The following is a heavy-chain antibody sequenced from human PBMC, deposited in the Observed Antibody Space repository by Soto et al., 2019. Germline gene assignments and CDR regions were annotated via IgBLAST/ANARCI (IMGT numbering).Heavy chain of an antibody. CDR3: ARFTGFWSAIDY. CDR2: IHGDGSTT. V-gene: IGHV3-74*01. J-gene: IGHJ4*01. Sequence: LILSCAASGFTFSSYGMDWVRQGRLNGLLCVSHIHGDGSTTSYADSVKGRFTISRDNAKNVLYLQMNSLIAEDTAVYYCARFTGFWSAIDYWGLGTLVTVSS. CDR1: GFTFSSYG. D-gene: IGHD3-3*01.